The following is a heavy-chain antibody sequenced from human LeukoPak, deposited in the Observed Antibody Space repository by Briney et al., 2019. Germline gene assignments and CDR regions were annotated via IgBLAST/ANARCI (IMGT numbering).Heavy chain of an antibody. CDR2: IYYSGGN. Sequence: SETLSLTCTVSGGSISSSAYYWGWIRQPPGKGLEWIGSIYYSGGNYQNPFLKSRVTISVDTSKNQFSLKLTSVTAADTAVYYCARGLAGSPTWFDPWGQGTLVTVSA. V-gene: IGHV4-39*01. CDR1: GGSISSSAYY. D-gene: IGHD3-10*01. J-gene: IGHJ5*02. CDR3: ARGLAGSPTWFDP.